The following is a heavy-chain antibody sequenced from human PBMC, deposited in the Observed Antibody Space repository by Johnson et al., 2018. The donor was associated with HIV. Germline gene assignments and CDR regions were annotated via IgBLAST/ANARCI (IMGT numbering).Heavy chain of an antibody. D-gene: IGHD3-3*02. CDR2: IKSQTDGGTT. Sequence: VQLVESGGGLVQPGGSLRLSCAASRFIFSSYWMSWVRQAPGKGLEWVGRIKSQTDGGTTDYAAPVKGRFTIPRDNVKNSVFLLMNSLTVEDTAVYYCARAHLICPKNPFDIWGQGTMVTVSS. V-gene: IGHV3-15*01. CDR3: ARAHLICPKNPFDI. CDR1: RFIFSSYW. J-gene: IGHJ3*02.